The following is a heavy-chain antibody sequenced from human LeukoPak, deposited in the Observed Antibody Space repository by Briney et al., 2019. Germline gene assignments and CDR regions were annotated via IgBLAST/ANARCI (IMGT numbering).Heavy chain of an antibody. CDR1: GFTFSTYN. V-gene: IGHV3-48*01. J-gene: IGHJ4*02. CDR3: ARVGSRGDWLDY. CDR2: INSGGSAV. D-gene: IGHD3-9*01. Sequence: GGSLRLSCAASGFTFSTYNMLWVRQTPGKGLEWLFYINSGGSAVHHADSVKDRFTFSRDNAKNSLYLQMNNLRVEDSGIYYCARVGSRGDWLDYWGQGTRVTVSS.